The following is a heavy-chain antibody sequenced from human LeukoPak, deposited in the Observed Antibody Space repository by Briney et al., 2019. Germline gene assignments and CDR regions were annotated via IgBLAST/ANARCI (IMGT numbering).Heavy chain of an antibody. D-gene: IGHD2-15*01. Sequence: GGSLRLSCAASGFTVSSNYMSWVRQAPGKGLEWVSVIYYDGSTYYADSVKGRFTISRDSSKNTLYLQMNSLRVEDTAVYYCASPGYCSGSICYSGYLQHWGQGTLVTVSS. CDR3: ASPGYCSGSICYSGYLQH. CDR1: GFTVSSNY. V-gene: IGHV3-53*01. J-gene: IGHJ1*01. CDR2: IYYDGST.